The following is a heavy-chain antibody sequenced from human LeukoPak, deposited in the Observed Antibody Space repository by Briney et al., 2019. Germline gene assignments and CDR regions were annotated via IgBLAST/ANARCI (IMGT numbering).Heavy chain of an antibody. Sequence: PGRSLRLSCQVSGFTFSSYGMNWVRQAPGKGLDWVASVAYDGSNENYAESVKGRFTISRDNSKNMLYLQMNSLRAEDTAVYFCARPSGSVTIFGVVDYFDYGGPGTLVTVSS. CDR3: ARPSGSVTIFGVVDYFDY. D-gene: IGHD3-3*01. V-gene: IGHV3-30*04. CDR2: VAYDGSNE. J-gene: IGHJ4*02. CDR1: GFTFSSYG.